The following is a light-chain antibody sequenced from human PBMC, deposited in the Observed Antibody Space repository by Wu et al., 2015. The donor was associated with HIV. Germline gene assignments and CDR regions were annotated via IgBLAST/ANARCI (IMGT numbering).Light chain of an antibody. Sequence: DIQMTQSPSTLSASVGDRVTITCRASQSISNWLAWYQQKPGKAPKLLIYLASSLESGVPSRFSGSGSGTEFTLTISSLQPDDFAAYYCQQYNSYSSTFGQGTKLEIK. V-gene: IGKV1-5*03. CDR3: QQYNSYSST. CDR2: LAS. J-gene: IGKJ2*01. CDR1: QSISNW.